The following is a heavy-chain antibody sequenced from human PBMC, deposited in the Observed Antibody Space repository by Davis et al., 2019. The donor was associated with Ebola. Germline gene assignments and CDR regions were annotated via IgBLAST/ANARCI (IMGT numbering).Heavy chain of an antibody. V-gene: IGHV3-48*02. CDR3: ARDLRRGYSGYSVAY. D-gene: IGHD5-12*01. Sequence: GESLKISCAASGFTFSSYSMNWVRQAPGKGLEWVSYISSSSSTIYYADSVKGRFTISRDNAKNSLYLQMNSLRDEDTAVYYCARDLRRGYSGYSVAYWGQGTLVTVSS. CDR1: GFTFSSYS. CDR2: ISSSSSTI. J-gene: IGHJ4*02.